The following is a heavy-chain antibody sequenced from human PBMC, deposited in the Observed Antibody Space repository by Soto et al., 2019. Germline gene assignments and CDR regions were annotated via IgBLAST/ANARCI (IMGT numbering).Heavy chain of an antibody. Sequence: GGSLRLSCAASGFTFSSYSMNWVRQAPGKGLEWVSSISSSSSYIYYADSVKGRFTISRDNAKNSLYLQMNSLRAEDTAVYYCARDLAHLGELSLEGRDYWGQGTLVTVSS. V-gene: IGHV3-21*01. CDR2: ISSSSSYI. CDR3: ARDLAHLGELSLEGRDY. D-gene: IGHD3-16*02. J-gene: IGHJ4*02. CDR1: GFTFSSYS.